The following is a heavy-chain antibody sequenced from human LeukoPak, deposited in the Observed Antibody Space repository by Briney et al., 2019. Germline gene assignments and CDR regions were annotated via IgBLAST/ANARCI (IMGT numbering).Heavy chain of an antibody. Sequence: PSETLSLTCTLSGDSISSSGYCWGWIRQPPGKGLECVGVICYTGNTYYNPSLKSRVTISVDTSKNHLSLKLSSVTAADTAVYYCASRRSGWRYSFDYWGQGILVTVSS. CDR2: ICYTGNT. V-gene: IGHV4-39*02. D-gene: IGHD6-19*01. CDR3: ASRRSGWRYSFDY. J-gene: IGHJ4*02. CDR1: GDSISSSGYC.